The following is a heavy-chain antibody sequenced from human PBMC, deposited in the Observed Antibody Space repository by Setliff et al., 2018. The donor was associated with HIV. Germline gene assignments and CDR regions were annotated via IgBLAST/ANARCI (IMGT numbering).Heavy chain of an antibody. CDR2: IYHSGST. CDR3: ARHLYYYDNDGYLQPFYYMDV. CDR1: GGSSSSYY. J-gene: IGHJ6*03. Sequence: KPSETLSLTCTVSGGSSSSYYWSWIRQPPGKGLEWIGYIYHSGSTSYNPSLKSRVTISVGASKHQFSLRLTSVTAADTAVYYCARHLYYYDNDGYLQPFYYMDVWGKGTTVTVSS. D-gene: IGHD3-22*01. V-gene: IGHV4-59*08.